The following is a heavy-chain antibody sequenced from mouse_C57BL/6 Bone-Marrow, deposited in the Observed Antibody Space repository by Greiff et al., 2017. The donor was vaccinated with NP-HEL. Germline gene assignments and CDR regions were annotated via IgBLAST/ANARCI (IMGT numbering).Heavy chain of an antibody. J-gene: IGHJ2*01. CDR3: AREDYYGSSPLGY. CDR1: GYTFTSYW. Sequence: QVQLQQPGAELVRPGSSVKLSCKASGYTFTSYWMHWVKQRPIQGLEWIGNIDPSDSETHYNQKFKDKATLTVDKSSSTAYMRLSSLTSEDSAVYYCAREDYYGSSPLGYWGQGTTLTVSS. D-gene: IGHD1-1*01. CDR2: IDPSDSET. V-gene: IGHV1-52*01.